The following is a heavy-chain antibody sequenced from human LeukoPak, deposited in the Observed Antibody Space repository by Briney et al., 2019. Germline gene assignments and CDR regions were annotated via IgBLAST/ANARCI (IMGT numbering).Heavy chain of an antibody. CDR2: FSYDGKHI. V-gene: IGHV3-30*04. CDR3: ARDRVQIWHCVGTFDV. D-gene: IGHD1-1*01. J-gene: IGHJ4*02. CDR1: GFTFHTYH. Sequence: SGGSLRLSCEASGFTFHTYHMFWVRQAPGKRLESVAVFSYDGKHIDYAASVQGRFIISRDITRNTLHLDMSNLRDEDTAVYYCARDRVQIWHCVGTFDVWGQGALVTVSS.